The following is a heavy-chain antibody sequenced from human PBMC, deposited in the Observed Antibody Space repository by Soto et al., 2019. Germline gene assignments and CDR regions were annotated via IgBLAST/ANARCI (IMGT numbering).Heavy chain of an antibody. Sequence: GGSLRLSCAASGFGFDEYGMSWVRQGPGKGLEWVSGINRHGDSTGYADSVKGRFTISRDNANNSLYLQMNGLRAEDTAFYYCARDHRWGYEYGDYGGSWGQGTLVTVSS. CDR3: ARDHRWGYEYGDYGGS. V-gene: IGHV3-20*04. D-gene: IGHD4-17*01. CDR2: INRHGDST. CDR1: GFGFDEYG. J-gene: IGHJ5*02.